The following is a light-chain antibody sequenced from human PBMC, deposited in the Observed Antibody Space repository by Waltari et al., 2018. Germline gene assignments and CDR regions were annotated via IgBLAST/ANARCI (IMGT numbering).Light chain of an antibody. CDR1: PTVSRT. Sequence: DIVLTQSPVTLSLSPGETAPLSCRASPTVSRTLAWYQQKPGQPPRLLFYDAASRATGIPDRFSGRGSGTDFSLTISRLEPEDVAVYYCQKYGTLPATFGQGTKVEIK. CDR2: DAA. J-gene: IGKJ1*01. CDR3: QKYGTLPAT. V-gene: IGKV3-20*01.